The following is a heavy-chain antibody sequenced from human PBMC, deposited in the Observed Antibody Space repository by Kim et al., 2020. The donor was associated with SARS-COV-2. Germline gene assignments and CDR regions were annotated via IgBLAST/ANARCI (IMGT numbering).Heavy chain of an antibody. CDR3: ASPFLGERQLVGLYGMDV. D-gene: IGHD6-13*01. CDR2: IRVYNGNT. CDR1: GYQFTSYG. Sequence: ASVKVSCKASGYQFTSYGINWVRQAPGQGLEWMGWIRVYNGNTNYAQKFQGRVLMTTDTSTSTAYMELRSLRSEDTAVYYCASPFLGERQLVGLYGMDVWGQGTTVIVSS. V-gene: IGHV1-18*04. J-gene: IGHJ6*02.